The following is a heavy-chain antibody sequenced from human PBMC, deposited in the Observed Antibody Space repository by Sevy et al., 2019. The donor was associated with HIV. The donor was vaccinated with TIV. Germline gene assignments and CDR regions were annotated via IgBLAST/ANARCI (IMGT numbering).Heavy chain of an antibody. CDR2: ISAYNGNK. Sequence: ASVKVSCKASGYTFTSYGISWVRQAPGQGLEWMGWISAYNGNKNYAQKLQGRVTMTTDTSTSTAYMELRSLGSDDTAVYYCARDATIAVAGNYFDYWGQGTLVTVSS. V-gene: IGHV1-18*01. D-gene: IGHD6-19*01. J-gene: IGHJ4*02. CDR3: ARDATIAVAGNYFDY. CDR1: GYTFTSYG.